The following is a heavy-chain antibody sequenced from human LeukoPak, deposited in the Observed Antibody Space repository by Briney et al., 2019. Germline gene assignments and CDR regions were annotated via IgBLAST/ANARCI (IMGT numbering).Heavy chain of an antibody. Sequence: QSGGSLRLSCADSQFIFNGSRMNGVRQAPGKGLEWVANMDPTGSQKRYVDSVRGRFTISKDNPGASLYLDMHSLRAEDTAIYYCAIWTSGNYWGQGTLVTVSS. CDR2: MDPTGSQK. CDR3: AIWTSGNY. D-gene: IGHD1-1*01. V-gene: IGHV3-7*01. CDR1: QFIFNGSR. J-gene: IGHJ4*02.